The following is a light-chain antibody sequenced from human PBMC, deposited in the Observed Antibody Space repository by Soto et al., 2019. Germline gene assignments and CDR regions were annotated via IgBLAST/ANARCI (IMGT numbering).Light chain of an antibody. CDR1: QSVSSY. J-gene: IGKJ2*01. CDR2: DAS. Sequence: EIVLTQSPATLSLSPGERATLSCRASQSVSSYLAWYQQKPGQAPRLLIYDASNRATGIPARFSGSGSGTDFIPPISSLEPEDFAVYYCQQRSNCPPYTFGQGTKLEIK. CDR3: QQRSNCPPYT. V-gene: IGKV3-11*01.